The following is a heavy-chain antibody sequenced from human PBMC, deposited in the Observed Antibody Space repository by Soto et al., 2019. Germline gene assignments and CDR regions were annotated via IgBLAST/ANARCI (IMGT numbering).Heavy chain of an antibody. J-gene: IGHJ4*02. CDR2: INSDGSST. Sequence: GGSLRLSCAASGFTFSSYWMHWVRQAPGKGLVWVSRINSDGSSTSYADSVKGRFTISRDNTKNTLYLQMNSLRAEDTAVYYCARVPYYDYVWGSYRPNSLAVAPDYWGQGTLVTVSS. V-gene: IGHV3-74*01. CDR1: GFTFSSYW. CDR3: ARVPYYDYVWGSYRPNSLAVAPDY. D-gene: IGHD3-16*02.